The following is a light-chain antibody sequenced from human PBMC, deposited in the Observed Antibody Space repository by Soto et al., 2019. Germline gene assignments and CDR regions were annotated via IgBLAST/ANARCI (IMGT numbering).Light chain of an antibody. Sequence: QSVLTQPPSASGSPGQSVTISCTGTSSDVGGYNYVSWYQQHPGKAPKLMIYEVSKRPSGVPDRFSGSKSGNTASLTVSGLQAEDEADYYCQVWDRSSNHWVFGGGTKVTVL. V-gene: IGLV2-8*01. J-gene: IGLJ3*02. CDR1: SSDVGGYNY. CDR3: QVWDRSSNHWV. CDR2: EVS.